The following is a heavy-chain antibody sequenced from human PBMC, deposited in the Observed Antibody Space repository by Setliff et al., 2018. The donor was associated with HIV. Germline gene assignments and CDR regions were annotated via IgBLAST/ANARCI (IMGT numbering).Heavy chain of an antibody. CDR3: ARDYYGSGSYFILDY. V-gene: IGHV1-18*01. Sequence: ASVKVSCKASGYTFTSYGMSWVRQAPGQGLEWMGWISAYNGNTHYAQKLQGRVTMTTDTSTSTAYMELRSLISDDTAVYYLARDYYGSGSYFILDYWGPGTLVTVSS. CDR2: ISAYNGNT. CDR1: GYTFTSYG. D-gene: IGHD3-10*01. J-gene: IGHJ4*02.